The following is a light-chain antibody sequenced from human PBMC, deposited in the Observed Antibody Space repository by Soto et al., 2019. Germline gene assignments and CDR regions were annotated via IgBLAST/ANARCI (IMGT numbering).Light chain of an antibody. CDR2: GAS. V-gene: IGKV3-15*01. Sequence: TLMTQPPSTRSVSPGERATVSCGARLSVVRTLAGYRQTPGQAPRLLIYGASSSANGIPARFSGSGSGTEFTLTISSLQPEDFAGYYCQQYNNWHLAFGQGTKVDIK. CDR1: LSVVRT. J-gene: IGKJ1*01. CDR3: QQYNNWHLA.